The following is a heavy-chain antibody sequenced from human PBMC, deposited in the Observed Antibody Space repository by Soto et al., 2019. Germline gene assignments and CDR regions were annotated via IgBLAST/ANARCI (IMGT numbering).Heavy chain of an antibody. D-gene: IGHD2-21*01. Sequence: GGSLRLSCAASGFTFSSYAMSWVRQAPGKGLEWVSAISGSGGSTYYADSVKGRFTISRDNSKNTLYLQMNSLRAEDTAVYYCAKEKHCIGWSTWNYYGMDVWGQAPTVTV. CDR2: ISGSGGST. CDR1: GFTFSSYA. J-gene: IGHJ6*02. CDR3: AKEKHCIGWSTWNYYGMDV. V-gene: IGHV3-23*01.